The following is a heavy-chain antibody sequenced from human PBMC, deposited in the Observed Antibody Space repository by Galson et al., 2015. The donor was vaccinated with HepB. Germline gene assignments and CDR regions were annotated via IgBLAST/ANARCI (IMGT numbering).Heavy chain of an antibody. CDR3: ASIAAAGIGSRYYYYYGMDV. CDR1: GFTVSSNY. D-gene: IGHD6-13*01. J-gene: IGHJ6*02. V-gene: IGHV3-66*01. Sequence: SLRLSCAASGFTVSSNYMSWVRQAPGKGLEWVSVIYSGGSTYYADSVKVRFTISRDNSKNTLYLQMNSLRAEDTAVYYCASIAAAGIGSRYYYYYGMDVSGQGTTVTVSS. CDR2: IYSGGST.